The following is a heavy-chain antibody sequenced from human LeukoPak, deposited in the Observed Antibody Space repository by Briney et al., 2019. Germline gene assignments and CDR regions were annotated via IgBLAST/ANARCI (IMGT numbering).Heavy chain of an antibody. D-gene: IGHD5-18*01. Sequence: GGSLKLSCAASGFTFSGSAMHWVRQASGKGLEWVGRIRSKPNSDATAYAASVRGRFTISRDDSKNTAYLQMNSLKTEDTAVYYCATREDTAMVAFDYWGQGTLVTVSS. J-gene: IGHJ4*02. V-gene: IGHV3-73*01. CDR1: GFTFSGSA. CDR2: IRSKPNSDAT. CDR3: ATREDTAMVAFDY.